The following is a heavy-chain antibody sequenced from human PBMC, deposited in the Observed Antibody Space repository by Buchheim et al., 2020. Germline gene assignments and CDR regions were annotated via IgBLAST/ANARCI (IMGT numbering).Heavy chain of an antibody. V-gene: IGHV4-61*02. CDR2: IYTSGST. CDR3: ARAFYSGSYYGLADY. D-gene: IGHD1-26*01. CDR1: GGSISSGSYY. Sequence: QVQLQESGPGLVKPSQTLSLTCTVSGGSISSGSYYWSWIRQPAGKGLEWIGRIYTSGSTNYNPSLKSRVTISVDTSKNQFSLKLSSVTAADTAVYYCARAFYSGSYYGLADYWGQGTL. J-gene: IGHJ4*02.